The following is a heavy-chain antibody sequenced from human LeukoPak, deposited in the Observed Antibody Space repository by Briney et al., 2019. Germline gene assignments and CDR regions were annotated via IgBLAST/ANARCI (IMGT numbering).Heavy chain of an antibody. J-gene: IGHJ4*02. CDR2: IYYSGNT. CDR3: ARSSSGYIHAY. CDR1: GGSISSYY. D-gene: IGHD3-22*01. Sequence: SETLSLTCTVSGGSISSYYWSWIRQPPGKGLEWIGYIYYSGNTKYNPSLKSRVSISVDTTKNQFSLRLSSVTAADTAVYYCARSSSGYIHAYWGQGTLVTV. V-gene: IGHV4-59*01.